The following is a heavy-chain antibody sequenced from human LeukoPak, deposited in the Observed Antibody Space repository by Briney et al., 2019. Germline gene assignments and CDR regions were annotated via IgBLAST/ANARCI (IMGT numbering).Heavy chain of an antibody. CDR3: ARDKKDYYDSSGYYYFAFDI. CDR2: IYYSGST. Sequence: KPSETLSLTCTVSGGSIRSYYWSWIRQPPGKGLEWIGYIYYSGSTNYNPSLKSRVTISVGTSKNQFSLKLSSVTAADTAVYYRARDKKDYYDSSGYYYFAFDIWGQGTMVNVSS. J-gene: IGHJ3*02. D-gene: IGHD3-22*01. V-gene: IGHV4-59*01. CDR1: GGSIRSYY.